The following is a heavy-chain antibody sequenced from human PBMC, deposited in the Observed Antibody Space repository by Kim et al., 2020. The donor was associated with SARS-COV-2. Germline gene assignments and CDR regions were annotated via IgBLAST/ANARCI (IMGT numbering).Heavy chain of an antibody. V-gene: IGHV3-23*01. Sequence: SVKGRSTISRDNSKNTLSLQMNSLRAEDTAVYYCAKVSMVRGVIIRGFDYWGQGTLVTVSS. CDR3: AKVSMVRGVIIRGFDY. D-gene: IGHD3-10*01. J-gene: IGHJ4*02.